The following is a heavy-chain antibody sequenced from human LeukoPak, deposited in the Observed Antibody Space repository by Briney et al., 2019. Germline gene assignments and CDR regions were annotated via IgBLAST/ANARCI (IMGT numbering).Heavy chain of an antibody. CDR1: GDSISSTNYY. CDR3: ARAPNGYYYYYYMDV. J-gene: IGHJ6*03. CDR2: IYYSGST. V-gene: IGHV4-39*07. Sequence: SETLSLTCTVSGDSISSTNYYWGWIRQPPGKGLEWIGSIYYSGSTFNNPSLKSRVTISVDTSKNQFSLKLSSVTAADTAVYYCARAPNGYYYYYYMDVWGKGTTVTVSS. D-gene: IGHD2-8*01.